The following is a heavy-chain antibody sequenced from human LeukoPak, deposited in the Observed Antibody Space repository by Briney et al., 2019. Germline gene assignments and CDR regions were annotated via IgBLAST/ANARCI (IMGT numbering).Heavy chain of an antibody. J-gene: IGHJ4*02. V-gene: IGHV3-30*03. CDR3: ARVVDGGSSWYSPMEY. CDR2: ISHDESRQ. CDR1: GFTFSSYA. D-gene: IGHD6-13*01. Sequence: GGSLRLSCAASGFTFSSYAMSWVRQAPGKGLEWVAVISHDESRQDYADPVKGRFTISRDNSQNTLFLQMNSLRIEDTAVYYCARVVDGGSSWYSPMEYWGQGTLVTVSS.